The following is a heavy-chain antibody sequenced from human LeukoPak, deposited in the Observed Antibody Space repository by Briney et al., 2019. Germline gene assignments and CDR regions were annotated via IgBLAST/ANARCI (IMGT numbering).Heavy chain of an antibody. V-gene: IGHV1-8*01. CDR1: GYTFTSYD. J-gene: IGHJ4*02. Sequence: GASVKVSCKASGYTFTSYDINWVRQATGQGLEWMGWMNPNSGNTGYAQKFQGRVTMTRNTSISTAYMELSSLRSEDTAVYYCARLWGHDYDQSFDYWAREPWSPSPQ. D-gene: IGHD4/OR15-4a*01. CDR2: MNPNSGNT. CDR3: ARLWGHDYDQSFDY.